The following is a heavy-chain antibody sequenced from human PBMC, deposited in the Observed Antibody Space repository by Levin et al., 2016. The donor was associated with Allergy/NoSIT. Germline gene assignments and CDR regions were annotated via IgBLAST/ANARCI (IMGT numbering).Heavy chain of an antibody. CDR3: ARLLPREWLPADY. V-gene: IGHV5-51*01. J-gene: IGHJ4*02. D-gene: IGHD5-12*01. CDR2: IYPGDSDT. Sequence: VRQMPGKGLEWMGIIYPGDSDTRYSPSFQGQVTISADKSISTAYLQWSSLKASDTAMYYCARLLPREWLPADYWGQGTLVTVSS.